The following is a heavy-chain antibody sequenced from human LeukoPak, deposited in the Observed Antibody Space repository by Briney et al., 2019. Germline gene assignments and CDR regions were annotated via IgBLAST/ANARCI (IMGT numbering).Heavy chain of an antibody. J-gene: IGHJ4*02. V-gene: IGHV1-69*13. Sequence: SVKVSCKASGGTFSSYAISWVRQAPGQGLEWMGGIIPIFGTANYAQKFQGRVTITADEPTSTAYMELSSLRSEDTAVYYCASGPGTPKGIDYWGQGTLVTVSS. CDR3: ASGPGTPKGIDY. CDR1: GGTFSSYA. CDR2: IIPIFGTA. D-gene: IGHD1-26*01.